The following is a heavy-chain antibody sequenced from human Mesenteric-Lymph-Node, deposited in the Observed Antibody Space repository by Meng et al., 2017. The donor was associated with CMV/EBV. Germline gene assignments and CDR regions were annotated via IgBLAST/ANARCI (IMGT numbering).Heavy chain of an antibody. CDR3: ARASPYSSNDIFDY. D-gene: IGHD6-13*01. CDR1: GFTFDDYA. Sequence: GESLKISCAASGFTFDDYAINWVRQGPGRGLEWVSGITWNGGSTGYADSVKVRFTISRDNAKNSLYLQMNSLRAEDTALYYCARASPYSSNDIFDYWGQGTLVTVSS. J-gene: IGHJ4*02. V-gene: IGHV3-20*04. CDR2: ITWNGGST.